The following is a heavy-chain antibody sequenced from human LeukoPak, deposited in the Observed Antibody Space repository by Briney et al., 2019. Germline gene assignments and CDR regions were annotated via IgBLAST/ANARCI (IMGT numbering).Heavy chain of an antibody. CDR2: IYRSGST. CDR1: GYSISSGYY. CDR3: ARHQWSIAVFDY. D-gene: IGHD6-6*01. V-gene: IGHV4-38-2*01. Sequence: SETLSLTCAVSGYSISSGYYWGWIRQPPGKGLEWIGSIYRSGSTYYNPSLKSRVTISVDTSKNQFSLKLSSVTAADTAVYYCARHQWSIAVFDYWGQGTLVTVSS. J-gene: IGHJ4*02.